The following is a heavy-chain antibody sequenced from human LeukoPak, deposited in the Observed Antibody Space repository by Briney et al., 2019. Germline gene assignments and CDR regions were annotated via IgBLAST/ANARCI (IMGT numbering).Heavy chain of an antibody. CDR2: ISAYNGVT. Sequence: ASVKVSCKASGFNFVNYGLSWVRQAPGQGLEWMGWISAYNGVTNYAQNLQDRVTLTTDTSTNTAYMELGSLRYDDTAIYYCGRYGGGGSGWYSDRTMDVWGQGTTVIVSS. V-gene: IGHV1-18*01. CDR3: GRYGGGGSGWYSDRTMDV. D-gene: IGHD6-19*01. J-gene: IGHJ6*02. CDR1: GFNFVNYG.